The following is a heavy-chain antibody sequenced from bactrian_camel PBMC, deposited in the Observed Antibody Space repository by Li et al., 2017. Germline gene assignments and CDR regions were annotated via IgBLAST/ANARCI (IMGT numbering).Heavy chain of an antibody. Sequence: HVQLVESGGGSVQAGGSLKLSCEFGALTYGSITVAWFRQPPAKEREMVSRINRADTTVYADSVQGRFTISRNNDMNMIYLQMNSLKTDDTAVYYCAACVIGIYNYKYWGQGTQVTVS. J-gene: IGHJ4*01. CDR1: ALTYGSIT. V-gene: IGHV3S55*01. CDR3: AACVIGIYNYKY. D-gene: IGHD3*01. CDR2: INRADTT.